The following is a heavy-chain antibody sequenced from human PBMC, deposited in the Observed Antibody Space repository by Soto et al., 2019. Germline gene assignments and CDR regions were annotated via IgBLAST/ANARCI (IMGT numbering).Heavy chain of an antibody. V-gene: IGHV4-34*01. J-gene: IGHJ6*02. CDR1: GGSFSGYY. CDR3: ARGRGYCSGGSCDRYYCYGIDV. CDR2: INHSGST. Sequence: SETQSLTCAVYGGSFSGYYWSWIRQPPGKGLEWIGEINHSGSTNYNPSLKSRVTISVDTSKNQFSLKLSSVTAADTAVHYCARGRGYCSGGSCDRYYCYGIDVWGQGTKGTVSS. D-gene: IGHD2-15*01.